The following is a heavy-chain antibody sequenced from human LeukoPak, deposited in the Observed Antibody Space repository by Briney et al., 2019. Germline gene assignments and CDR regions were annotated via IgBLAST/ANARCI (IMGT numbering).Heavy chain of an antibody. CDR2: IYQSGST. CDR1: GGSISSGGYS. V-gene: IGHV4-30-2*01. D-gene: IGHD2-21*02. J-gene: IGHJ1*01. CDR3: ARVAYCGGDCAGYFQH. Sequence: SETLSLTCAVSGGSISSGGYSWSWIRQPPGKGLEWIGYIYQSGSTYYNPSLKNRVTISVDRSRNRFSLKLSSVTAADTAVYYCARVAYCGGDCAGYFQHWGQGTLVTVSS.